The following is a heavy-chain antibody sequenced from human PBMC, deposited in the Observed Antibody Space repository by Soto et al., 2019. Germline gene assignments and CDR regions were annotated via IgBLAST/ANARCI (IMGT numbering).Heavy chain of an antibody. Sequence: ESGGGVVQPGRSLRLSCAASGLTFSTYAMHWVRQAPGKGLEWVAVISYDGRNKYYADSVKGRFTISRDNSENTLCLQMNSLRPDDTAVYYCARDTYGMDVWGQGTTVTVSS. CDR2: ISYDGRNK. V-gene: IGHV3-30-3*01. CDR3: ARDTYGMDV. J-gene: IGHJ6*02. CDR1: GLTFSTYA.